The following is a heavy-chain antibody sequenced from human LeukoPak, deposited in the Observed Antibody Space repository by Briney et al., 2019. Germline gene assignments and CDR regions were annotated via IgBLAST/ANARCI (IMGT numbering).Heavy chain of an antibody. CDR3: ARTAAAGDYYYYYMDV. CDR1: GGSISSNTYY. CDR2: IYYSGST. J-gene: IGHJ6*03. V-gene: IGHV4-61*05. Sequence: SETLSLTCTVSGGSISSNTYYWGWIRQPPGKGLEWIGYIYYSGSTNYNPSLKSRVTISVDTSKNQFSLKLSSVTAADTAVYYCARTAAAGDYYYYYMDVWGKGTTVTVSS. D-gene: IGHD6-13*01.